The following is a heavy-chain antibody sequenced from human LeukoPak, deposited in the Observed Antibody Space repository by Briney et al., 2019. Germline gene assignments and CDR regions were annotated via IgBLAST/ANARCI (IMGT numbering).Heavy chain of an antibody. D-gene: IGHD6-19*01. CDR1: GYIFINYG. Sequence: ASVKVSCKASGYIFINYGISWVRQAPGQGLEWMGWIGPNNGNTIYAQKFQGRITMTTDTSTNTVYMELRSLRSDDTAVYYCARDPGSSTWYDSWGQGTRVTVSS. CDR2: IGPNNGNT. J-gene: IGHJ5*01. V-gene: IGHV1-18*01. CDR3: ARDPGSSTWYDS.